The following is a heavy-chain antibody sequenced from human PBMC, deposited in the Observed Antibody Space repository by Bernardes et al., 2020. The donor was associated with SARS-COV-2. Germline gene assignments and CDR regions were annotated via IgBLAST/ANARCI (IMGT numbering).Heavy chain of an antibody. J-gene: IGHJ6*02. CDR3: ARGGNSPYYYYGMDV. CDR2: IGTAGDT. CDR1: GFTFSSYD. Sequence: GGSLRLSCAASGFTFSSYDMHWVRQPTGKGLEWVSAIGTAGDTYYPGSVKGRFTISRENAKNSLYLQMNSLRAGDTAVYYCARGGNSPYYYYGMDVWGQGTTVTVSS. D-gene: IGHD2-21*02. V-gene: IGHV3-13*01.